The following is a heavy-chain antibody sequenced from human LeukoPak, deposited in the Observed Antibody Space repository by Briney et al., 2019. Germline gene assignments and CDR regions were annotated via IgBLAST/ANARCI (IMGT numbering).Heavy chain of an antibody. V-gene: IGHV3-23*01. Sequence: PGGSLRLSCAASGFTFSSYAMSWVRQAPGKGLEWVSAISGSGGSTYYADSVKGRFTISRDNSKNTLYLQMNSLRAEDTAVYYCAKDLHVRSSSTVTTGGVDSWGQGTLVTVSS. CDR3: AKDLHVRSSSTVTTGGVDS. CDR1: GFTFSSYA. D-gene: IGHD4-17*01. J-gene: IGHJ4*02. CDR2: ISGSGGST.